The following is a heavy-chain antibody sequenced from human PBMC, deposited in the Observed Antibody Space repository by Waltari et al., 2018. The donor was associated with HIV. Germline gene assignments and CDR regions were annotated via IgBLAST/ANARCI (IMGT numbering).Heavy chain of an antibody. V-gene: IGHV4-38-2*01. D-gene: IGHD3-10*01. Sequence: QVQLQESGPGLVKPSETLSLTCAVSGYSISSGYSWGWIRQPPGKGLEWIGSIYHSGSTYYNPSLKSRVTISVDTSKNQFSLKLSSVTAADTAVYYCARVYRYYYGSGSSGFDPWGQGTLVTVSS. CDR2: IYHSGST. CDR1: GYSISSGYS. J-gene: IGHJ5*02. CDR3: ARVYRYYYGSGSSGFDP.